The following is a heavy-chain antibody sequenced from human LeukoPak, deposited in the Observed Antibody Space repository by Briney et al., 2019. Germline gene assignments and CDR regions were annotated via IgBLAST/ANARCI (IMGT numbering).Heavy chain of an antibody. CDR1: GFTFSSYE. Sequence: PGGSLRLSCAASGFTFSSYEMNWVRQAPGKGLEWVSVIYTGTSTYYADSVKGRFTISRDDSKNTVYLQMNSLRPEDRGVYYCTRDPQMTSGYGMDVWGQGTTVAVS. J-gene: IGHJ6*02. CDR2: IYTGTST. V-gene: IGHV3-66*02. D-gene: IGHD3-22*01. CDR3: TRDPQMTSGYGMDV.